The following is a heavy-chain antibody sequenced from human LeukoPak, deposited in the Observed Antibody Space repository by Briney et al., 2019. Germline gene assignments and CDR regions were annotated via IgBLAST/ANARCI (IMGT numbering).Heavy chain of an antibody. Sequence: SQTLSLTCGISGDSVSSNRVSWNWVRQSPSRGLEWLARTYFRSKWYYDYALAVKGRITIYPDTSKNQFSLQLNSVTPEDTAVYFCARDPVGGSTIFDSWGQGTLVTVSS. CDR1: GDSVSSNRVS. V-gene: IGHV6-1*01. CDR3: ARDPVGGSTIFDS. D-gene: IGHD1-26*01. CDR2: TYFRSKWYY. J-gene: IGHJ4*02.